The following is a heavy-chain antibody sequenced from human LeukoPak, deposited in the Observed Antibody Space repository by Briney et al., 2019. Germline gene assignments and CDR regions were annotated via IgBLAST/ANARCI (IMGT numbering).Heavy chain of an antibody. J-gene: IGHJ4*02. CDR2: IYYSGST. CDR1: GGSISSYY. V-gene: IGHV4-59*08. Sequence: PPETLSLTCTVSGGSISSYYWSWIRQPPGKGLEWIGYIYYSGSTNYNPSLKSRVTISVDTSKNQFSLKLSSVTAADTAVYYCARIPLYGGNRHFDYWGQGTLVTVSS. D-gene: IGHD4-23*01. CDR3: ARIPLYGGNRHFDY.